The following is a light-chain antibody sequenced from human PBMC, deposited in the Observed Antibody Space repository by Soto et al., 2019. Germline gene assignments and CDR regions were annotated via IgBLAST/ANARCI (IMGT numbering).Light chain of an antibody. V-gene: IGLV2-14*01. J-gene: IGLJ2*01. CDR1: SSDVGGYNY. Sequence: QSALTQPASVSGSPGQSITFSCTGTSSDVGGYNYVSWYQQHPGKAPKLMIYDVYNRHSGVSNRLSGSKSGNTASPTTSGRQAEDEDDDYYSTYTGSSTPVVFGGGTKVTVL. CDR2: DVY. CDR3: STYTGSSTPVV.